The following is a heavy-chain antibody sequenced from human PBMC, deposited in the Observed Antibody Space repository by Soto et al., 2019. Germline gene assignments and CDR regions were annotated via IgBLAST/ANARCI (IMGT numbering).Heavy chain of an antibody. V-gene: IGHV1-69*01. Sequence: QVQLVQSGAEVKKPGSSVKVSCKASGGSFSSYAISWVRQAPGQGLEWMGGLIPIFGTPSYAQKFQGRVTITADESTSKAYMELSSLRSEDTAVYYCAREYRSSSGRFDNWGQGTLVTVSS. CDR2: LIPIFGTP. D-gene: IGHD6-6*01. CDR1: GGSFSSYA. J-gene: IGHJ4*02. CDR3: AREYRSSSGRFDN.